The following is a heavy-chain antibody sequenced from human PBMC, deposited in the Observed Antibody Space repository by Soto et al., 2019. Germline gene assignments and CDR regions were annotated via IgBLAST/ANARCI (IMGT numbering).Heavy chain of an antibody. Sequence: PGGSLRLSCAASGFTFSSYGMHWVRQAPGKGLEWVAVIWYDGSNKYYADSVKGRFTISRDNSKNTLYLQMNSPRAEDTAVYYCARGGRRTDAFDIWGQGTMVTVSS. J-gene: IGHJ3*02. V-gene: IGHV3-33*01. CDR1: GFTFSSYG. CDR2: IWYDGSNK. CDR3: ARGGRRTDAFDI.